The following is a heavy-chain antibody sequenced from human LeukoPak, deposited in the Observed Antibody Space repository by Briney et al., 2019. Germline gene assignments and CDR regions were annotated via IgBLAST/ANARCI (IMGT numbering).Heavy chain of an antibody. D-gene: IGHD3-22*01. Sequence: ASVKVSCKASGYTFTSYGISWVRQAPGQGLEWMGWISAYNGNTNYAQKLQGRVTMTTDTSTSTVYMELSSLRSEDTAVYYCARVMNYYDSSGYVDAFDIWGQGTMVTVSS. J-gene: IGHJ3*02. CDR2: ISAYNGNT. CDR1: GYTFTSYG. V-gene: IGHV1-18*01. CDR3: ARVMNYYDSSGYVDAFDI.